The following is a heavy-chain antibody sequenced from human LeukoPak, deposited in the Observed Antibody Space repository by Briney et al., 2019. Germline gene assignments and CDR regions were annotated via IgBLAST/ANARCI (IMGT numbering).Heavy chain of an antibody. Sequence: GGSLRLSCAASGFTFSSYDMTWVRQAPGKGLEWVSAISGGGGNTYYADSVKGRFTISRDNSKNTLYLQINSLRAEDTAVYYCAKDYDSSSTNWFDPWGQGTLVTVSS. D-gene: IGHD6-6*01. CDR3: AKDYDSSSTNWFDP. V-gene: IGHV3-23*01. J-gene: IGHJ5*02. CDR1: GFTFSSYD. CDR2: ISGGGGNT.